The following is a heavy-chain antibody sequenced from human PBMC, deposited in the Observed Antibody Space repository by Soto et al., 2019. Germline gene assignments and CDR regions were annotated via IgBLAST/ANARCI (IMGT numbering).Heavy chain of an antibody. CDR1: GGTFRSST. CDR3: ARDRDRLQLGGNYYYIMDV. Sequence: QVQLVQSGAEVKKPGSSVTLSCKASGGTFRSSTISWVRQAPGQGLEWMGGIIPIFPTPDYAQKFQDRVTITADESASTAYVELSSLTSEDTAVYYCARDRDRLQLGGNYYYIMDVWVQGTTVTVSS. D-gene: IGHD4-4*01. V-gene: IGHV1-69*12. CDR2: IIPIFPTP. J-gene: IGHJ6*02.